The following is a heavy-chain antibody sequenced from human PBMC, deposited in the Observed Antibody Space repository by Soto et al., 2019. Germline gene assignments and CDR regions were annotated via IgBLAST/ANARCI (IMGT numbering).Heavy chain of an antibody. D-gene: IGHD3-3*01. J-gene: IGHJ6*03. V-gene: IGHV3-66*01. CDR1: GFTFSTFS. CDR3: ARGRDLYYDFWSGYYLRDYYYYMDV. Sequence: GGSLRLSCAASGFTFSTFSMNWVRQAPGKGLEWVSVIYSGGSTYYADSVKGRFTISRDNSKNTLYLQMNSLRAEDTAVYYCARGRDLYYDFWSGYYLRDYYYYMDVWGKGTTVTVSS. CDR2: IYSGGST.